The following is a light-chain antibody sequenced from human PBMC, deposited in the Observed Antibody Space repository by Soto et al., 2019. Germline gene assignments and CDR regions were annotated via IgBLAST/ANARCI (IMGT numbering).Light chain of an antibody. CDR3: QHYSTYPWT. V-gene: IGKV1-39*01. J-gene: IGKJ1*01. CDR2: AAS. CDR1: QSIGNY. Sequence: DIQMTQSPSSLSASVGDRVTITCRASQSIGNYLNWYQHKPGEAPKLLIYAASSLQSGVPSKFTGSGSGTDFTLTIDFVQPEDFATYYCQHYSTYPWTFGQGTKVDIK.